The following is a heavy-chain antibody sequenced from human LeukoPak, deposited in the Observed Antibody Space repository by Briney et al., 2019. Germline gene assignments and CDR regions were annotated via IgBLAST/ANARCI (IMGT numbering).Heavy chain of an antibody. V-gene: IGHV4-59*01. CDR3: ARVRTDWLGEIDY. Sequence: SETLSLTCTVSGGSISSYYWSWIRQPPGKGLEWIGYIYYSGCTNYNPSLKSRVTISVDTSKNQFSLKLSSVTAADTAVYYCARVRTDWLGEIDYWGQGTLVTVSS. CDR1: GGSISSYY. D-gene: IGHD3-10*01. CDR2: IYYSGCT. J-gene: IGHJ4*02.